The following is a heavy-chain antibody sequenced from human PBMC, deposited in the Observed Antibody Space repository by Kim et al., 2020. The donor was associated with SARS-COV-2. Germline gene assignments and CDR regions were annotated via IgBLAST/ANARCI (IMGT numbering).Heavy chain of an antibody. CDR1: GYTFTGYY. J-gene: IGHJ4*02. CDR3: ARALHSYSSSWPDY. V-gene: IGHV1-2*02. Sequence: ASVKVSCKASGYTFTGYYMHWVRQAPGQGLEWMGWINPNSGGTNYAQKFQGRVTMTRDTSISTAYMELSRLRSDDTAVYYCARALHSYSSSWPDYWGQGTLVTVSS. CDR2: INPNSGGT. D-gene: IGHD6-13*01.